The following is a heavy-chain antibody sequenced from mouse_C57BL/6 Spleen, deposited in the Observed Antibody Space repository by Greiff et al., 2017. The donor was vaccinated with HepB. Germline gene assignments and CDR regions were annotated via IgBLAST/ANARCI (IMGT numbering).Heavy chain of an antibody. CDR1: GYTFTSYW. J-gene: IGHJ4*01. Sequence: VQLQQSGTELVKPGASVKLSCKASGYTFTSYWMHWVKQRPGQGLEWIGNINPSNGGTNYNEKFKSKATLTVDKPSSTAYMQLSSLTSEDSAVYYCARSKGGVYYYAMDYWGQGTSVTVSS. V-gene: IGHV1-53*01. CDR3: ARSKGGVYYYAMDY. CDR2: INPSNGGT.